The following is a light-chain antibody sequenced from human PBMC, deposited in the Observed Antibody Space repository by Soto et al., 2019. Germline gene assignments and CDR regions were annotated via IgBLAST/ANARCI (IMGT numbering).Light chain of an antibody. V-gene: IGLV1-47*03. Sequence: QSVLTQPPSASGTPGQRVIISCSGTSSNIGSNYVYWYQQVPGTAPKLLIYKNNQRPSGVPDRFSGSKSGSSASLAISGLWSEDEADYYCAAWDDSLSVHYVFGVGTKVTVL. CDR2: KNN. CDR1: SSNIGSNY. CDR3: AAWDDSLSVHYV. J-gene: IGLJ1*01.